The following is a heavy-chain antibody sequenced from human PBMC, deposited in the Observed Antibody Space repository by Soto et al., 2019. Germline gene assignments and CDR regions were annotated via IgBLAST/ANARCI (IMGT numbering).Heavy chain of an antibody. V-gene: IGHV3-30*03. CDR3: ARVRALDYYYGMDV. CDR2: ISHDGSKK. CDR1: GFTFSSFG. J-gene: IGHJ6*02. Sequence: VGSLRLSCAVSGFTFSSFGMHWVRQAPGKGLEWVAVISHDGSKKYHADSVKGRFTISRDNSKNTLYLQMNSLRTEDTALYYCARVRALDYYYGMDVWGQGTTVTVSS.